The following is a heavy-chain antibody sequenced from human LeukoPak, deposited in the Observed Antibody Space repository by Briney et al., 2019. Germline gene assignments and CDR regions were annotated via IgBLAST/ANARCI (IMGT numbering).Heavy chain of an antibody. J-gene: IGHJ4*02. CDR1: GYSMSSDSY. CDR3: ARVSSGSRTYYFDY. Sequence: PSETLSLTCAVSGYSMSSDSYWGWIRQPPGKGLEWIGSIYHSGSTYYNPSLQSRVTISVDTPKNQFSLRLSSVTAADTAVYYCARVSSGSRTYYFDYWGQGTLVTVSS. D-gene: IGHD2-2*01. V-gene: IGHV4-38-2*01. CDR2: IYHSGST.